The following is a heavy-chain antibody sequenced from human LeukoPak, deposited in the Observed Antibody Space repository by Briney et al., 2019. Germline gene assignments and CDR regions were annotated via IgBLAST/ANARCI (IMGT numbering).Heavy chain of an antibody. V-gene: IGHV3-7*01. Sequence: GGSLRLSCAASGFTFSQYWMSWVRQAPGKGLEWVANIKHDGSEKQDGSERNYVDSVKGRFTISRDNAKNSLYLQMNSLRAEDTAVYYCARSGRGVDSFYSYMDVWGKGTTVTVSS. CDR1: GFTFSQYW. CDR2: IKHDGSEKQDGSER. CDR3: ARSGRGVDSFYSYMDV. J-gene: IGHJ6*03. D-gene: IGHD3-10*01.